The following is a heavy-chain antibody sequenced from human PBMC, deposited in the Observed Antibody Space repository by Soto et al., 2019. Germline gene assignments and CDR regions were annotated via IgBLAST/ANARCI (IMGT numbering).Heavy chain of an antibody. J-gene: IGHJ4*02. CDR2: ISYDGTNK. Sequence: PGGSLRLSCVASGFTFGSYGMHWVRQAPGKGLEWVAVISYDGTNKYYTDSVKGRFTISRDNSKKTLWLQMNSLRAEDTAVYYCAQVPRYTVTPPDHYWGQGTMVTVYS. D-gene: IGHD4-17*01. CDR3: AQVPRYTVTPPDHY. CDR1: GFTFGSYG. V-gene: IGHV3-30*18.